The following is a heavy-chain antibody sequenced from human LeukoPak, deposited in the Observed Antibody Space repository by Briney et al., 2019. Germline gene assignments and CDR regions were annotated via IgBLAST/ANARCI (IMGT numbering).Heavy chain of an antibody. Sequence: SGPGLVKPSQTLSLTCAISGDSVSSNSAAWNWIRQSPSRGLGWLGRTYYRSKWYNDYAVSVKSRITINPDTSKNQFSLQLNSVTPEDTAVYYCARGRPRLTYYYGSGSYLDYWGQGTLVTVSS. CDR1: GDSVSSNSAA. D-gene: IGHD3-10*01. V-gene: IGHV6-1*01. CDR3: ARGRPRLTYYYGSGSYLDY. CDR2: TYYRSKWYN. J-gene: IGHJ4*02.